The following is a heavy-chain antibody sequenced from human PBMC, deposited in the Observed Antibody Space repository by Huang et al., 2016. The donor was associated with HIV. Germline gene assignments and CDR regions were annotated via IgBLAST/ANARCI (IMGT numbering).Heavy chain of an antibody. D-gene: IGHD6-13*01. V-gene: IGHV3-30-3*01. CDR1: VFDFSSYA. CDR3: ARGCILVTSWYRPFDY. J-gene: IGHJ4*02. CDR2: ISNDGNNM. Sequence: QVQLGESGGGVVQPKKSLRLSCAASVFDFSSYAMNWVRQGPCKGLQWLAVISNDGNNMDFADAVKGRFSISSDNSKNTRYLQMNRRRGENTSIYYCARGCILVTSWYRPFDYWGQGTLVTVSS.